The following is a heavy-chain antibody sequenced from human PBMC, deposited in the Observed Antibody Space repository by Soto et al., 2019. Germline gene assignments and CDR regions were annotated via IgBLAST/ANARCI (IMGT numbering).Heavy chain of an antibody. J-gene: IGHJ4*02. D-gene: IGHD2-2*01. V-gene: IGHV3-23*01. CDR3: AKDKGGRYCSRTSCLYSFDY. CDR1: GFTFSTYA. CDR2: ISDRGST. Sequence: EVQLLESGGGLVQPGGSLRLSCTASGFTFSTYAMSWVRQAPGKGLEWVSTISDRGSTYYADSVKGRFTISRDNSKNTLYLERNSLRAEDTAVYYCAKDKGGRYCSRTSCLYSFDYWGQGTLVTVSS.